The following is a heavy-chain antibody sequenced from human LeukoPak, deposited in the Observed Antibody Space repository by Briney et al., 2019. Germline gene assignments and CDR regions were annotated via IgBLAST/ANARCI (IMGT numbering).Heavy chain of an antibody. Sequence: GASVKVSCKASGGTFSSYAISWVRQAPGQGLEWMGWISAYNGNTNYAQKLQGRVTMTTDTSTSTAYMELRSLRSDDTAVYYCARDLQGGYSGYDSGVVDYWGQGTLVTVSS. CDR1: GGTFSSYA. J-gene: IGHJ4*02. V-gene: IGHV1-18*01. CDR3: ARDLQGGYSGYDSGVVDY. D-gene: IGHD5-12*01. CDR2: ISAYNGNT.